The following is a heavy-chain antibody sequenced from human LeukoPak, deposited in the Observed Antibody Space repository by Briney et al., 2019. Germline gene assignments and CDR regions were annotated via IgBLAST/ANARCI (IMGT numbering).Heavy chain of an antibody. CDR1: GGSISSSY. CDR3: ARVVHRSSLDI. J-gene: IGHJ3*02. D-gene: IGHD2-2*01. V-gene: IGHV4-59*08. Sequence: SETLSITCTVSGGSISSSYWSWIRQPQGKGLEWVAYIYHSGSTTSNPSLKSRVTISVDTSKNQFSLKLSSVTAADTAVYYCARVVHRSSLDIWGQGTMLTVS. CDR2: IYHSGST.